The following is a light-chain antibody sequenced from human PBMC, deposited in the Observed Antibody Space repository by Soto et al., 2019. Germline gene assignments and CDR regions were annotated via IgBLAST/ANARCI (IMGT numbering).Light chain of an antibody. Sequence: QSVLTQPASVSGSPGQSITISCTGTSSDVGGYNYVSWYQQHPGKAPKLMIYEVSNRPSGVSNRFSGSKSGNTASLTISGLQAEDEADYYCSSYTSSSPCVFGGGTKVTVL. CDR2: EVS. CDR1: SSDVGGYNY. J-gene: IGLJ3*02. CDR3: SSYTSSSPCV. V-gene: IGLV2-14*01.